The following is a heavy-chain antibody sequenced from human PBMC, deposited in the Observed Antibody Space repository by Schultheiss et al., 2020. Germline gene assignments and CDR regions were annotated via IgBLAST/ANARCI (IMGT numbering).Heavy chain of an antibody. CDR1: GFTFGDYA. J-gene: IGHJ6*02. CDR3: AKFGSSSSSYYYYYGMDV. V-gene: IGHV3-23*01. Sequence: GGSLRLSCTASGFTFGDYAMSWVRQAPGKGLEWVSAISNSGGSTYYADSVKGRFTISRDNSKNTLYLQMNSLRAEDTAVYYCAKFGSSSSSYYYYYGMDVWGQGTTVTVSS. CDR2: ISNSGGST. D-gene: IGHD6-6*01.